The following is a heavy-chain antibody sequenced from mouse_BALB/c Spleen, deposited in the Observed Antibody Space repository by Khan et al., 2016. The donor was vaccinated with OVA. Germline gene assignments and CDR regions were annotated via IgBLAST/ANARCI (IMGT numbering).Heavy chain of an antibody. CDR3: TRSGYGGFAY. J-gene: IGHJ3*01. D-gene: IGHD1-1*02. Sequence: QVQLKESGAELVKPGASVRLSCKSSGYTFTSYYLYWVKQRPGQGLEWIGDINPNNAGTNFNEKFKSKATLTVDKSSSTAYMQLRSLTSEDSVVYYCTRSGYGGFAYWGQGTLVTVSA. V-gene: IGHV1S81*02. CDR2: INPNNAGT. CDR1: GYTFTSYY.